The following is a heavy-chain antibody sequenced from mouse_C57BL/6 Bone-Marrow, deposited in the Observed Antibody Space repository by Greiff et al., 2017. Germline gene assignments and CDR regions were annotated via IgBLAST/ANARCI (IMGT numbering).Heavy chain of an antibody. V-gene: IGHV1-47*01. CDR1: GYTFTSYP. D-gene: IGHD5-1*01. Sequence: VQLQESGAELVKPGASVKMSCKASGYTFTSYPIEWMKQNHGKSLEWIGNFHPYNDDTKYNEKFKGKATLTVEKSSNTVYLELSRLTADDSAVDYCARSSTFFYYFDYWGQGTTLTVSS. CDR2: FHPYNDDT. J-gene: IGHJ2*01. CDR3: ARSSTFFYYFDY.